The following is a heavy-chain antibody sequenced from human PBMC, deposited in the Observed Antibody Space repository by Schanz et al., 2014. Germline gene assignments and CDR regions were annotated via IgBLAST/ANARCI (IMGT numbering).Heavy chain of an antibody. CDR1: GFPFSSYA. D-gene: IGHD2-15*01. Sequence: QVQLVESGGGVVQPGGSLRLSCAASGFPFSSYALHWVRQAPGKGLEWVAVISYDGVNTYYADSVKGRFTISRDNSRNTVYLQMSSLRAEDTAVYYCVKDDRGDVVVVAANYWGQGAQVIVSS. J-gene: IGHJ4*02. V-gene: IGHV3-30-3*01. CDR2: ISYDGVNT. CDR3: VKDDRGDVVVVAANY.